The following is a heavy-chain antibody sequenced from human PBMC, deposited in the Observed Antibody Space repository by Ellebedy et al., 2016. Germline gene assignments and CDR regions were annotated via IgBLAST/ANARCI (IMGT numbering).Heavy chain of an antibody. Sequence: ASVKVSCXASGYTFTSYYMHWVRRAPGQGLEWMGIINPSGGSTSYAQKFQGRVTMTRDTSTSTVYMELSSLRSEDTAVYYCARARKLVAATRYYYYYGMDVWGQGTTVTVSS. V-gene: IGHV1-46*01. D-gene: IGHD2-15*01. J-gene: IGHJ6*02. CDR1: GYTFTSYY. CDR2: INPSGGST. CDR3: ARARKLVAATRYYYYYGMDV.